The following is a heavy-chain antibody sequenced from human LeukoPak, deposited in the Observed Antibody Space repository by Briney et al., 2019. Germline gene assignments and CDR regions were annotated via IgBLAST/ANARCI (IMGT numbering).Heavy chain of an antibody. J-gene: IGHJ6*03. Sequence: GGSLRLSCAASGFTFSDYYMSWIRQAPGKGLEWVSYISSSGSTIYYADSVKGRFTISRDNAKNSLYLQMNSLRDEDTAVYYRARDTGYSYGYGYYYYMDVWGKGTTVTVS. V-gene: IGHV3-11*04. CDR1: GFTFSDYY. D-gene: IGHD5-18*01. CDR3: ARDTGYSYGYGYYYYMDV. CDR2: ISSSGSTI.